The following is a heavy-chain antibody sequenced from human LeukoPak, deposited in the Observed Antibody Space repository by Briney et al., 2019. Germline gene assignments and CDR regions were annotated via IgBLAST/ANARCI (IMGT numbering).Heavy chain of an antibody. CDR2: MYHSGNT. J-gene: IGHJ5*02. D-gene: IGHD6-13*01. CDR3: ARVTRYQAIAVAGFDP. CDR1: GVSISSSSYY. V-gene: IGHV4-39*01. Sequence: PSETLSLTCAVSGVSISSSSYYWVWLRQPPGEGLEWIGSMYHSGNTQYNPSLKSRVSISVDTSKNQFSLKLSSVTAEDTAVYYCARVTRYQAIAVAGFDPWGKGTLVTVSS.